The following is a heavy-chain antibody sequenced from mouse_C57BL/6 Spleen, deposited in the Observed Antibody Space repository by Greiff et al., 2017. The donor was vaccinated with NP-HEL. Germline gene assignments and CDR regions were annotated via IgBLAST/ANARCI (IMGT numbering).Heavy chain of an antibody. CDR1: GFSLSTSGMG. J-gene: IGHJ1*03. CDR2: IYWDDDK. Sequence: QVTLKESGPGILQSSQTLSLTCSFSGFSLSTSGMGVSWIRQPSGKGLEWLAHIYWDDDKRYNPSLKSRLTISKDTSRNQVFLKITSVDTADTATYYCARDYGSSRWYFDVWGTGTTVTVSS. CDR3: ARDYGSSRWYFDV. D-gene: IGHD1-1*01. V-gene: IGHV8-12*01.